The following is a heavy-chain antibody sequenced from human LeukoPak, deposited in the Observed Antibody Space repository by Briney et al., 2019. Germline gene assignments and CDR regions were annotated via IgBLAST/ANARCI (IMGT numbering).Heavy chain of an antibody. J-gene: IGHJ4*02. Sequence: PSETLSLTCAVYGGSFSGYYWSWIRQPPGKGLEWIGEINHSGSTNYNPSLKSRVTISVDTSKNQFSLKLSSVTAADTAVYYCARLEYYYVSGNYYKLFDYWGQGTLVTVCS. CDR1: GGSFSGYY. V-gene: IGHV4-34*01. D-gene: IGHD3-10*01. CDR3: ARLEYYYVSGNYYKLFDY. CDR2: INHSGST.